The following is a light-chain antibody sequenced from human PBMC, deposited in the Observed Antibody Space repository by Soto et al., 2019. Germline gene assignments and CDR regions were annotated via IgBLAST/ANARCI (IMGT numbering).Light chain of an antibody. CDR3: FSYTSSVRYL. Sequence: QSVLTQPASVSGSPGQSITISCTGTSSDVGNYKYVSWYQQHPGKAPKHMIYEVSNRPSGVSNRFSGSKSGNTASLNISALQAEDETDYYRFSYTSSVRYLFATGTKVNVL. J-gene: IGLJ1*01. V-gene: IGLV2-14*01. CDR1: SSDVGNYKY. CDR2: EVS.